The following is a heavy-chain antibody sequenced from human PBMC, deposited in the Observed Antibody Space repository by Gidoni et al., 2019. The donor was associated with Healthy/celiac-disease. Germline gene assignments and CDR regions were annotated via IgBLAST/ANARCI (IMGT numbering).Heavy chain of an antibody. V-gene: IGHV3-53*01. J-gene: IGHJ3*02. CDR1: GFTVSSNY. CDR2: IYSGGST. D-gene: IGHD2-15*01. Sequence: EVQLVASGGGLIQPGGSLRLSCAASGFTVSSNYMSWVRQAPGKGLEWVSVIYSGGSTYYADSVKGRFTISRDNSKNTLYLQTNSLRAEDTAVYYCARCSGGSCYHDAFDIWGQGTMVTVSS. CDR3: ARCSGGSCYHDAFDI.